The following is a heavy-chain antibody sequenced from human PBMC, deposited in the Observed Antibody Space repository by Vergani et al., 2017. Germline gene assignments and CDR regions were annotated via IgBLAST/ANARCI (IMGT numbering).Heavy chain of an antibody. Sequence: EVQLVESGGGLVQPGGSLRLSCAASGFTFSSYSMNWVRQAPGKGLEWVSSISSSSSYIYYADSVKGRFTISRDNAKNSLYLQMNSLRAEDTAVYYCARGGDLTDHDAFDIWGQGTMVTVSS. V-gene: IGHV3-21*01. CDR2: ISSSSSYI. CDR3: ARGGDLTDHDAFDI. D-gene: IGHD3-9*01. J-gene: IGHJ3*02. CDR1: GFTFSSYS.